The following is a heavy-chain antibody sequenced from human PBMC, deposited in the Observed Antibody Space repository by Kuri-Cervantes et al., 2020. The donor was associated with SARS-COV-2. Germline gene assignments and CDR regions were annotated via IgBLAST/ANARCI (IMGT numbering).Heavy chain of an antibody. J-gene: IGHJ4*02. V-gene: IGHV3-23*01. Sequence: GESLKISCAASGFTFSSYWMSWVRQAPGKGLEWVSAISGSGGSTYYADSVKGRFTISRDNSKNTLYLQMNSLRAEDTAVYYCAKETIWCGGDCYYDYWGQGTLVTVSS. CDR1: GFTFSSYW. D-gene: IGHD2-21*01. CDR2: ISGSGGST. CDR3: AKETIWCGGDCYYDY.